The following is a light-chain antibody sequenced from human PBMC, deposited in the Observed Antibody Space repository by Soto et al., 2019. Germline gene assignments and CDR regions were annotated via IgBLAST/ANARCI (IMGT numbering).Light chain of an antibody. J-gene: IGLJ2*01. V-gene: IGLV1-51*01. CDR3: VTWDNSLSAVPVL. Sequence: QSVLTQPHSVSAAPGQKVTISCSGSSSNIGSNYVSWYQQLPGTAPKLLIYDNNKRPSGIPDRFSGSKSGTSATLGITGLQTGDEADYSCVTWDNSLSAVPVLFGGGTKLTVL. CDR1: SSNIGSNY. CDR2: DNN.